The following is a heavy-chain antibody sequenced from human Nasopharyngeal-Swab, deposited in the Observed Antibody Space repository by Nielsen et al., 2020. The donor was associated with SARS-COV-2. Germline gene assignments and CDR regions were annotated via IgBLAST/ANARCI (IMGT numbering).Heavy chain of an antibody. Sequence: SLKISCAASGFTFDDYAMHWVRQAPGKGLEWVSGISWNSGSIGYADSVKGRFTISRDNAKNSLYLQMNSLRAEDTALYYCAKDMFSSSAFDYWGQGTLVTVSS. D-gene: IGHD6-6*01. CDR1: GFTFDDYA. J-gene: IGHJ4*02. CDR3: AKDMFSSSAFDY. CDR2: ISWNSGSI. V-gene: IGHV3-9*01.